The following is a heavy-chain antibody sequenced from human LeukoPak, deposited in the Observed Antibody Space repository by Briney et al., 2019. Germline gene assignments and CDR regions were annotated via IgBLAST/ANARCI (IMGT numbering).Heavy chain of an antibody. D-gene: IGHD7-27*01. CDR3: ATTPPNWGDAFDI. CDR1: GYTLTELS. V-gene: IGHV1-24*01. Sequence: ASVKVSCKVSGYTLTELSMHWVRQAPGKGREWMGGFDPEDGETIYAQKFQGRVTMTEDTSTDTAYMELSSLRSEDTAVYYCATTPPNWGDAFDIWGQGTMVTVSS. J-gene: IGHJ3*02. CDR2: FDPEDGET.